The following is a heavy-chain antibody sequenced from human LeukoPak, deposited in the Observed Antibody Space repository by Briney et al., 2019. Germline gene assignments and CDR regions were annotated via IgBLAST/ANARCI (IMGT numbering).Heavy chain of an antibody. Sequence: GESLKISCEGSGYSFTSYWIGRVRQMPGKAPEWMGIIYPGDSDTRYSPSFQGQVTISADKSIRTAYLQWSSLKASDTAIYYCARETAGTFHFDFWGQGTLVTVSS. V-gene: IGHV5-51*01. J-gene: IGHJ4*02. CDR2: IYPGDSDT. CDR3: ARETAGTFHFDF. D-gene: IGHD6-13*01. CDR1: GYSFTSYW.